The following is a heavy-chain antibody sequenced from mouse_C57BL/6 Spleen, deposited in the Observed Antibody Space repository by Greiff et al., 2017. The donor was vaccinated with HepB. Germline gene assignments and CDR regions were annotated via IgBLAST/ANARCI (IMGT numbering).Heavy chain of an antibody. V-gene: IGHV1-50*01. CDR2: IDPSDSYT. CDR1: GYTFTSYW. J-gene: IGHJ3*01. Sequence: QVQLQQPGAELVKPGASVKLSCKASGYTFTSYWMQWVKQRPGQGLEWIGEIDPSDSYTNYNQKFKGKATLTVDTSSSTAYMQLSSLTSEDSAVYYCAYYGYGFAYWGQGTLVTVSA. CDR3: AYYGYGFAY. D-gene: IGHD2-2*01.